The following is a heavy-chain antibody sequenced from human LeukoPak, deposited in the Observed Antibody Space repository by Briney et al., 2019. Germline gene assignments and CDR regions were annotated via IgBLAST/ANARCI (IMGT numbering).Heavy chain of an antibody. V-gene: IGHV4-34*01. CDR2: IKHSGST. CDR1: GGSFSGYY. D-gene: IGHD3-10*01. CDR3: ARGRTMVRGVPLDY. Sequence: SETLSLTCAVYGGSFSGYYWSWIRQPPGKGLEWIGEIKHSGSTNYNPSLKSRVTISVDTSKNQFSLKLSSVTAADTAVYYCARGRTMVRGVPLDYWGQGTLVTVPS. J-gene: IGHJ4*01.